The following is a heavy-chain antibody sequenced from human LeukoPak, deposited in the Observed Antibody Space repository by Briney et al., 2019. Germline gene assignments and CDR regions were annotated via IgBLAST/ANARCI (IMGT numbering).Heavy chain of an antibody. D-gene: IGHD3-9*01. V-gene: IGHV4-4*07. J-gene: IGHJ5*02. Sequence: SETLSLTCSVSGDSISNNYWTWIRQPAGKGLEWIGRIYFSGSTNYNPSLKSRVTMSIDTFKNQFSLKLNSVTAADTAVYYCARERRYYDILTGYSPRNWFDPWGQGTLVTVSS. CDR3: ARERRYYDILTGYSPRNWFDP. CDR1: GDSISNNY. CDR2: IYFSGST.